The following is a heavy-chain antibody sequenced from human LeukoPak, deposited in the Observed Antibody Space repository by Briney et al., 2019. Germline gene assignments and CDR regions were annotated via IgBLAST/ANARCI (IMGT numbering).Heavy chain of an antibody. D-gene: IGHD4-17*01. CDR2: ISSSGSYI. CDR3: TRDYGARDE. J-gene: IGHJ4*02. V-gene: IGHV3-21*01. Sequence: GGSPRLSCAVSGFTFKSTFMNWVRQAPGKGLEWVSSISSSGSYIHYADSVKGRFTVSRDNDNDTLYLHMTGLSAEDSATYYCTRDYGARDEWGERTLVSVSS. CDR1: GFTFKSTF.